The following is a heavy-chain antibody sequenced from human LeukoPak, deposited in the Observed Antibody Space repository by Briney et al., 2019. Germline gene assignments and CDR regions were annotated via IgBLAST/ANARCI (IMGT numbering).Heavy chain of an antibody. CDR1: GFTVNNKY. CDR3: AKNRESYWVPELDY. Sequence: GGSLRLSCAAPGFTVNNKYMTWVRQAPGKGLEWVSLIYNDGRTYYADSVKGRCTISRDNLKNVLYLQMNSLRVEDTAVYYCAKNRESYWVPELDYWGQGTLVTVSS. CDR2: IYNDGRT. D-gene: IGHD1-26*01. V-gene: IGHV3-53*01. J-gene: IGHJ4*02.